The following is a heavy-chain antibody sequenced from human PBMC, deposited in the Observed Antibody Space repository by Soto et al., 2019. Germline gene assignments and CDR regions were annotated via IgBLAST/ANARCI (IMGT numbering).Heavy chain of an antibody. CDR1: GFTFSSYG. CDR2: IWYDGSNK. D-gene: IGHD2-2*01. J-gene: IGHJ6*02. Sequence: GGSLRLSCAASGFTFSSYGMHWVRQAPGKGLEWVAIIWYDGSNKYYADSVKGRFTISRDNSKNTLYLQMNSLRAEDTAVYYCARDPYCSSTSCLWYNMDVLGQGTTVTVSS. V-gene: IGHV3-33*01. CDR3: ARDPYCSSTSCLWYNMDV.